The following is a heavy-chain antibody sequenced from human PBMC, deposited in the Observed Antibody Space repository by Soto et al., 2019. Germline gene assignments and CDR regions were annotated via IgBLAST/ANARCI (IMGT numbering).Heavy chain of an antibody. D-gene: IGHD3-3*01. CDR2: ISAYNGNT. Sequence: GASVKVSCKASGYTFTGYGISWVRQAPGQGLEWMGWISAYNGNTNYAQKLQGRVTMTTDTSTSTAYMELRSLRSDDTAVYYCARGFGARLKSPFDYWGQGTLVTVSS. CDR1: GYTFTGYG. V-gene: IGHV1-18*01. CDR3: ARGFGARLKSPFDY. J-gene: IGHJ4*02.